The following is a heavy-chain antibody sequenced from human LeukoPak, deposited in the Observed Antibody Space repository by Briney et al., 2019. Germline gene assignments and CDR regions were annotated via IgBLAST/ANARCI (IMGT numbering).Heavy chain of an antibody. CDR1: GFTFSSYG. D-gene: IGHD5-12*01. J-gene: IGHJ4*02. CDR3: AKDGYSAYGSVDY. Sequence: GSLRLSCAASGFTFSSYGMHWVRQAPGKGLEWVAVLSYDGKDKYYADSVRGRFTISRDNSKNTLYLQMNNLRAEDTAVYYCAKDGYSAYGSVDYWGQGTLVTASS. V-gene: IGHV3-30*18. CDR2: LSYDGKDK.